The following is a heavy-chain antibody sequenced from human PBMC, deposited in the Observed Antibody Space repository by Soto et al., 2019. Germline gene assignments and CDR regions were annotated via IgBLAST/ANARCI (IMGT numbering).Heavy chain of an antibody. CDR3: ARNGLPGDGIALDY. Sequence: QVQLVQSGAEMKKPGASVKVSCRASGYTFTTYTLYWVRQAPGQRLEWMGWINTANGGTKYSQNFQGRVTLTRDTSASTAYLELGSLISEDTALYYCARNGLPGDGIALDYWGQGTLVTVSS. CDR2: INTANGGT. J-gene: IGHJ4*02. CDR1: GYTFTTYT. V-gene: IGHV1-3*04. D-gene: IGHD2-21*01.